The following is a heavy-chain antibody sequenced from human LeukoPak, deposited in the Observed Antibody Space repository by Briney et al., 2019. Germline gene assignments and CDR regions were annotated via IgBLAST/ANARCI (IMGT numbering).Heavy chain of an antibody. J-gene: IGHJ5*02. Sequence: ASVRVSCKASGYTFTNYGISWVRQAPGQGLEWMGWISAYNGNTNYAQKLQGRVTMTTDTSTSTAYMELRSLRSDDTAVYYCARARLIVVVPWFDPWGQGTLVTVSS. CDR2: ISAYNGNT. V-gene: IGHV1-18*01. CDR1: GYTFTNYG. CDR3: ARARLIVVVPWFDP. D-gene: IGHD2-2*01.